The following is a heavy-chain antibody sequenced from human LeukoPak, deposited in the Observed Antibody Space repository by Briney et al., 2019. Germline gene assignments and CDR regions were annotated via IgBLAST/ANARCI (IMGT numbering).Heavy chain of an antibody. Sequence: GGSLRLSCAASGFTFSNAWMSWVRQAPGKGLEWVGRIKSKTDGGTTDYAAPVKGRFTISRDDSKNTLYLQMSSLKTEDTAVYYCTSLYYDFWSGYFSHLYYYYYYMDVWGKGTTVTVSS. D-gene: IGHD3-3*01. CDR3: TSLYYDFWSGYFSHLYYYYYYMDV. CDR2: IKSKTDGGTT. CDR1: GFTFSNAW. V-gene: IGHV3-15*01. J-gene: IGHJ6*03.